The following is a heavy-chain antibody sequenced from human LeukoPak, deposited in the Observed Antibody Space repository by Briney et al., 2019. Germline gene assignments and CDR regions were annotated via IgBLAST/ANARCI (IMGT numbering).Heavy chain of an antibody. CDR2: ISGSGGST. J-gene: IGHJ4*02. V-gene: IGHV3-23*01. Sequence: SGGSLRLSCAASGFTFSSYAMSWVRQAPGKGLEWVSAISGSGGSTYYADSVKGRFTISRDNSKNTLYLQMNSLRAEDTAAYYCARVGWLQYIDYWGQGTLVTVSS. D-gene: IGHD5-24*01. CDR3: ARVGWLQYIDY. CDR1: GFTFSSYA.